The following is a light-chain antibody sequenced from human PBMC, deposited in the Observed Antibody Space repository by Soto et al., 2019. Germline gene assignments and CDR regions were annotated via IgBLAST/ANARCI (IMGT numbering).Light chain of an antibody. Sequence: QLVLTQSPSASASLGASVKLTCTLSSGHSNNAIAWHQQQPEKGPRFLMKVNSDGSHNNGDGIPDRFSGSRSGAERYLTISSLQSEDEADYYCQTWGTGIHVVFGGGTEVTVL. CDR2: VNSDGSH. CDR1: SGHSNNA. CDR3: QTWGTGIHVV. V-gene: IGLV4-69*01. J-gene: IGLJ2*01.